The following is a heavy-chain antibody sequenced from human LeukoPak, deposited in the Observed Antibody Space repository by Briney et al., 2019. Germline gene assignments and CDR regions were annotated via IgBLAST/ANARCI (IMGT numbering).Heavy chain of an antibody. Sequence: SVKVSCKASGGTFSNYAISWVRQAPGQGLEWMGGIIPIFGTANYAQKFQGRVTITADESTSTAYMELSSLRSEDTAVYYCASPGAGSYAPYYFDYWGQGTLVTVSS. CDR2: IIPIFGTA. D-gene: IGHD2-2*01. J-gene: IGHJ4*02. CDR1: GGTFSNYA. CDR3: ASPGAGSYAPYYFDY. V-gene: IGHV1-69*13.